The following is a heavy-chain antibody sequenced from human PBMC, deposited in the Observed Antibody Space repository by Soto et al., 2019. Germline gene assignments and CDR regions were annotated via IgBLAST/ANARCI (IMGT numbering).Heavy chain of an antibody. CDR1: GDSISNLDYF. Sequence: SETLSLTCSVSGDSISNLDYFWAWIRQPPGQALEYIGYIYKSATTYYNPSFESRVAISVDASKSQFSLNVTSVTAADTAVYFCARGRYCLTGRCFPNWFDSWGQGALVTVSS. D-gene: IGHD7-27*01. CDR2: IYKSATT. CDR3: ARGRYCLTGRCFPNWFDS. J-gene: IGHJ5*01. V-gene: IGHV4-30-4*01.